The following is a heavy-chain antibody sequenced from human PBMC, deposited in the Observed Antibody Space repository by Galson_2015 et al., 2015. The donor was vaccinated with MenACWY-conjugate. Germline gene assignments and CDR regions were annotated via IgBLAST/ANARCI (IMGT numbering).Heavy chain of an antibody. Sequence: SLRLSCAASGFTFSGSAMHWVRQASGKGLEWVGRIENKAGNYATAYAASVKGRFTMSRDDSKITAYLQMNSLRTEDTAVYYCTRHASGFCSGGDCYFYGMDVWGQGTTVTVSS. CDR1: GFTFSGSA. CDR2: IENKAGNYAT. CDR3: TRHASGFCSGGDCYFYGMDV. V-gene: IGHV3-73*01. J-gene: IGHJ6*02. D-gene: IGHD2-15*01.